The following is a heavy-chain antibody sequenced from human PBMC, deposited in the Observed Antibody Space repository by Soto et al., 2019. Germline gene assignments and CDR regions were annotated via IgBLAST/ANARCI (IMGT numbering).Heavy chain of an antibody. V-gene: IGHV4-39*01. CDR3: ARRYSSSFDY. J-gene: IGHJ4*02. CDR1: GGSIDSYY. Sequence: PSETLSLTCTVSGGSIDSYYWGWIRQPPGKGLEWIGSIYYSGSTYYNPSLKSRVTISVDTSKNQFSLKLSSVTAADTAVYYCARRYSSSFDYWGQGTLVTVSS. CDR2: IYYSGST. D-gene: IGHD6-13*01.